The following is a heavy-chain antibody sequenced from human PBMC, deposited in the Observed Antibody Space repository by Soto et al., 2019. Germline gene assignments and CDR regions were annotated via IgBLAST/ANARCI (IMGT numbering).Heavy chain of an antibody. V-gene: IGHV3-64*01. J-gene: IGHJ4*02. D-gene: IGHD5-12*01. CDR2: ISSNGGST. CDR3: VTYSGYDYVGRYFDY. Sequence: GGSLRLSCAASGFTFSSYAMHWVRQAPGKGLEYVSAISSNGGSTYYANSVKGRFTISRDNSKNTLYLQMGSLRAEDMAVYYCVTYSGYDYVGRYFDYWGQGTLVTVSS. CDR1: GFTFSSYA.